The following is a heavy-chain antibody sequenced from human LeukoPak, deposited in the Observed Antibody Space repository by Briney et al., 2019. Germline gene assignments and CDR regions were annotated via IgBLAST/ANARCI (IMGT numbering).Heavy chain of an antibody. V-gene: IGHV3-21*01. CDR1: GFTFSSYS. CDR2: ISSSSSYI. D-gene: IGHD3-22*01. Sequence: KSGGSLRLSCAASGFTFSSYSMNWVRQAPGKGLEWVSSISSSSSYIYYADSVKGPCTISRDNAKNSLYLQMNSLRAEDTAVYYCARGHYYYDSSGYYVGLNAFDIWGQGTMVTVSS. J-gene: IGHJ3*02. CDR3: ARGHYYYDSSGYYVGLNAFDI.